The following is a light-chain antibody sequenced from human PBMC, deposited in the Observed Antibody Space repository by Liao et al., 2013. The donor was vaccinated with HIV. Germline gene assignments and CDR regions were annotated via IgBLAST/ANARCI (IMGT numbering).Light chain of an antibody. CDR2: YDK. CDR3: QAWDSSTAHVV. J-gene: IGLJ2*01. CDR1: NIGSKR. Sequence: SYELTQPPSVSVAPGETARITCGGNNIGSKRVHWYQHKPGQAPVLVIYYDKSRPSGIPERFSGSTSGNTATLTISGTQAMDEADYYCQAWDSSTAHVVFGGGTKLTVL. V-gene: IGLV3-21*01.